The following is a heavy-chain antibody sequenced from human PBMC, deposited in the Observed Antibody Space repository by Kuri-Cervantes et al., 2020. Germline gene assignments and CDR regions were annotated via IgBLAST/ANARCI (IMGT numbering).Heavy chain of an antibody. Sequence: ASVKVSCKVSGCTLTELSMHWVRQAPGKGLEWMGGFDPEDGEIIYAQKFQGRVTMTEDTSTDTAYTELSSLRSDDTAVYYCATGAVAGTYYYYGMDVWGQGTTVTVSS. V-gene: IGHV1-24*01. CDR3: ATGAVAGTYYYYGMDV. J-gene: IGHJ6*02. D-gene: IGHD6-19*01. CDR1: GCTLTELS. CDR2: FDPEDGEI.